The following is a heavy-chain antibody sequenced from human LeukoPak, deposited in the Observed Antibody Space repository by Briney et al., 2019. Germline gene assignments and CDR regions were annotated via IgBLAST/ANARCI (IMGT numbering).Heavy chain of an antibody. CDR1: GYTFSDYS. CDR2: ISSSGTYI. CDR3: AKVAGDRMDY. Sequence: PGGSLRLSCAASGYTFSDYSVNWVRQVPGKGLEWVSSISSSGTYIYYADSVKGRFTISRDNAKNSLFLQMNSLRAEDTAVYYCAKVAGDRMDYWGQGTLVTVSS. D-gene: IGHD6-13*01. V-gene: IGHV3-21*04. J-gene: IGHJ4*02.